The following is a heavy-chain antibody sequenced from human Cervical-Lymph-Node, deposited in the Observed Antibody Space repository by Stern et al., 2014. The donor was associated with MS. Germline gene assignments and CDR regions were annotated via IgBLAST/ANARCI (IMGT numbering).Heavy chain of an antibody. V-gene: IGHV3-23*04. CDR3: AKEAVHWYFDL. J-gene: IGHJ2*01. D-gene: IGHD6-19*01. Sequence: EMQLVESGGGLVQPGGSLRLSCAASGITLGGFAISWVRQAPGKGLEWVSAIGGGGGSTFYAQSVKGRVTISRDTSKNTQYLQMNSLRAEDTAVYYCAKEAVHWYFDLWGRGTLVTVSS. CDR1: GITLGGFA. CDR2: IGGGGGST.